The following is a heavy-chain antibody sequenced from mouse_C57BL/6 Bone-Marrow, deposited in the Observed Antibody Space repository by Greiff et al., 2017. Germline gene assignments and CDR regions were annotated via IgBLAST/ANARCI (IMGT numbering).Heavy chain of an antibody. J-gene: IGHJ3*01. D-gene: IGHD2-4*01. CDR2: ISSGGSYT. Sequence: EVHLVESGGDLVKPGGSLKLSCAASGFTFSSYGMSWVRQTPDKRLEWVATISSGGSYTYYPDRVKGRFTISRDNAKNTLYLQMSSLKSEDTAMYYCARRDYDWFAYWGQGTLVTVSA. CDR3: ARRDYDWFAY. CDR1: GFTFSSYG. V-gene: IGHV5-6*01.